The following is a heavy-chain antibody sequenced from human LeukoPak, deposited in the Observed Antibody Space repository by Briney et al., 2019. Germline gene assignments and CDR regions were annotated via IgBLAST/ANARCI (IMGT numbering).Heavy chain of an antibody. V-gene: IGHV3-7*01. CDR2: IKQDGSEE. Sequence: GGSLRLSCAASGFTVSSNYMSWVRQAPGKGLEWVANIKQDGSEEYYVDSVKGRFTISRDNAKNSLHLQMNSLRAEDTAVYYCARDKVVGATLLDYWGQGTLVAVSS. CDR3: ARDKVVGATLLDY. CDR1: GFTVSSNY. J-gene: IGHJ4*02. D-gene: IGHD2-15*01.